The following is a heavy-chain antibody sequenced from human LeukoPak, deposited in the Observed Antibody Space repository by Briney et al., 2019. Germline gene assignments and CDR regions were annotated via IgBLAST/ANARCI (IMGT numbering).Heavy chain of an antibody. CDR3: ARRGHAFEWFDP. CDR1: GDPFTNYW. D-gene: IGHD3-9*01. Sequence: GESLKISCKGSGDPFTNYWIGWVRQMPGKGREWMGTIFPGDSDTRYSPSFQGQVTISADKSISTAYLQWSSLRASDTAMYYCARRGHAFEWFDPWGQGTLVIVSS. J-gene: IGHJ5*02. V-gene: IGHV5-51*01. CDR2: IFPGDSDT.